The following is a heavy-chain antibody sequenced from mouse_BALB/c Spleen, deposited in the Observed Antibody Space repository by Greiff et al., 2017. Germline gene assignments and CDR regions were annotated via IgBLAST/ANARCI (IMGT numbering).Heavy chain of an antibody. CDR1: GYTFTNYW. Sequence: VQLQESGAELVRPGTSVKMSCKAAGYTFTNYWIGWVKQRPGHGLEWIGYIDPYNGGTSYNQKFKGKATLTVDKSSSTAFMHLNSLTSEDSAVYYCAGQDYAMDYWGQGTSVTVSA. CDR3: AGQDYAMDY. J-gene: IGHJ4*01. CDR2: IDPYNGGT. V-gene: IGHV1-63*02.